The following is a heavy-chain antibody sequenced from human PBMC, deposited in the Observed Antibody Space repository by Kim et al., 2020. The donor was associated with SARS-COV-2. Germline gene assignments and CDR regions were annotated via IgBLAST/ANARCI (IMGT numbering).Heavy chain of an antibody. Sequence: SETLSLTCTVSGGSISSYYWSWIRQPPGKGLEWIGYIYYSGSTNYNPSLKSRVTISVDTSKNQFSLKLSSVTAADTAVYYCAREGHCSSTSCYQGSYYYYGMDVWGQGTTVTVSS. D-gene: IGHD2-2*01. CDR3: AREGHCSSTSCYQGSYYYYGMDV. CDR1: GGSISSYY. CDR2: IYYSGST. J-gene: IGHJ6*02. V-gene: IGHV4-59*01.